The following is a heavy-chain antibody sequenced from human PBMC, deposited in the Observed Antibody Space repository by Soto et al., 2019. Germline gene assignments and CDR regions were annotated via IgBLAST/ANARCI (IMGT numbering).Heavy chain of an antibody. D-gene: IGHD4-17*01. J-gene: IGHJ4*02. CDR1: GSSISPFY. Sequence: SETLSLTCTVSGSSISPFYWSWIRQPPGKGLEWIGYIYYTGSTKYNPSLKSRVTLPLGTSRNQLSLKLSSVTAADTAVYYCTRVGGYYGDYPNFDYWGPGTLVPVSS. CDR3: TRVGGYYGDYPNFDY. V-gene: IGHV4-59*01. CDR2: IYYTGST.